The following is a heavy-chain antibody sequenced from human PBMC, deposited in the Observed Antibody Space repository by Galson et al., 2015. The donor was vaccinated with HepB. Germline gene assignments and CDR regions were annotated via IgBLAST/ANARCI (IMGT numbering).Heavy chain of an antibody. CDR2: IYQSGST. D-gene: IGHD3-10*01. J-gene: IGHJ4*02. CDR1: GYSISSGYY. CDR3: ARGYGSGRLFDY. V-gene: IGHV4-38-2*02. Sequence: ETLSLTCTVSGYSISSGYYWGWIRQPPGKGLEWIGSIYQSGSTYYHPSLKSRVTISVDTSKNQFSLSLSSVTAADTAVYYCARGYGSGRLFDYWGQGTLVTVSS.